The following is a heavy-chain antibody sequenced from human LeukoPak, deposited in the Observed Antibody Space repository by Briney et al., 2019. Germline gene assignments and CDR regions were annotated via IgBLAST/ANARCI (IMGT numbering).Heavy chain of an antibody. V-gene: IGHV4-59*01. D-gene: IGHD4-17*01. CDR3: ARDYGDYVFDY. CDR1: GGSISGYY. Sequence: SETLSLTCTVSGGSISGYYWSWIRQPPGKGLEWIAYIYYNGISNYNPSLKSRVIISVDSSKNQFSLKLTSVTAADTAVYYCARDYGDYVFDYWGQGTLVTVSS. J-gene: IGHJ4*02. CDR2: IYYNGIS.